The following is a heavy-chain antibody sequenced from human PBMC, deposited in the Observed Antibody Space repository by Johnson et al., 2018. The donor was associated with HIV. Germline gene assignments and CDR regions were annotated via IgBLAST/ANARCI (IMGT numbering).Heavy chain of an antibody. CDR3: ARGGRWGWRGNDAFDI. CDR2: IWYDGSNK. CDR1: GFTFNSYG. D-gene: IGHD3-3*01. Sequence: QVQLVESGGGVVQPGRSLRLSCAASGFTFNSYGMHWVRQAPGKGLEWVAVIWYDGSNKYYADSVKGRFTISRDHSKNTLYLQMNSLRAEDTAVYYCARGGRWGWRGNDAFDIWGQGTMVTVSS. J-gene: IGHJ3*02. V-gene: IGHV3-33*01.